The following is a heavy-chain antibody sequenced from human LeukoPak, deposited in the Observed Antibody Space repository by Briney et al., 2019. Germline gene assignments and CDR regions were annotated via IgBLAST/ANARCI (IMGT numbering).Heavy chain of an antibody. Sequence: PSETLTLTCAVSGGSFSGYYWSWIRQPPGKGLEWIGEINHSGSTNYNPWLKSRVTISVDTSKNQCSLKLSSVTAADTAVYYCARGGYSSSWSLLGAFDIWGQGTMVTVSS. J-gene: IGHJ3*02. D-gene: IGHD6-13*01. V-gene: IGHV4-34*01. CDR3: ARGGYSSSWSLLGAFDI. CDR2: INHSGST. CDR1: GGSFSGYY.